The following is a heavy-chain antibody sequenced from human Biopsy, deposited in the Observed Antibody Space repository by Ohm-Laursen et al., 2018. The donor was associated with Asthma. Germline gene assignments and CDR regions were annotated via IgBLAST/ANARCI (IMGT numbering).Heavy chain of an antibody. CDR2: INGDGSQK. CDR3: AKRGSYFDY. J-gene: IGHJ4*02. V-gene: IGHV3-7*03. CDR1: GFTFGNFW. D-gene: IGHD1-26*01. Sequence: SLRLSCAASGFTFGNFWMSWGRQTPGKGLEWVTTINGDGSQKSYVDSVTGRFTISRDKSKNTLYMQMNSLRAEDTAVYYCAKRGSYFDYWGQGTLVTVSS.